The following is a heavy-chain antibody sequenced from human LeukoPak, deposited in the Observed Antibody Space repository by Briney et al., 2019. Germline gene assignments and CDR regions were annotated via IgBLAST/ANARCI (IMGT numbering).Heavy chain of an antibody. Sequence: SETLSLTCTVSGGSISSYYWSWIRQPPGKGLEWIGYIYYSGRTNYNPSLKSRVTISVDTSKNQFSLKLSSVTAADTAVYYCARGWAYYDILTGYRNPYYYGMDVWGQGTTVTVSS. CDR3: ARGWAYYDILTGYRNPYYYGMDV. D-gene: IGHD3-9*01. J-gene: IGHJ6*02. CDR1: GGSISSYY. V-gene: IGHV4-59*01. CDR2: IYYSGRT.